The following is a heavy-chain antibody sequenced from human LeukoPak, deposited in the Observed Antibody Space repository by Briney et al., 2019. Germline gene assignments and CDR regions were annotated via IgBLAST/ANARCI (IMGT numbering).Heavy chain of an antibody. CDR3: ARVGYYSSGPFSYFDY. V-gene: IGHV3-30-3*01. J-gene: IGHJ4*02. CDR1: GFTFSRYA. Sequence: SGRSLRLSCAASGFTFSRYAMHWVRQAPGKGLEWVAVISYDGSNEYYADSVKGRFTISRDSSENTLYLQMNSLRVEDKAVYYCARVGYYSSGPFSYFDYWGQGTLVTVSS. CDR2: ISYDGSNE. D-gene: IGHD3-10*01.